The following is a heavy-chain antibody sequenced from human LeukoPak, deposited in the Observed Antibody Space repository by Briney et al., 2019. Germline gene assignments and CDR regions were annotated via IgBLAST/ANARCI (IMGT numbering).Heavy chain of an antibody. CDR3: ARHAPVRHFDRLLLGYLDY. J-gene: IGHJ4*02. V-gene: IGHV4-59*08. CDR2: IYYSGSS. CDR1: GGSISSYY. D-gene: IGHD3-9*01. Sequence: SETLSLTCTVSGGSISSYYWSWIRQPPGKVLEWIGYIYYSGSSYYNPSLESRVTISVDTSKNLFSLKLSSVTAADTAVYYCARHAPVRHFDRLLLGYLDYWGQGILVTVSS.